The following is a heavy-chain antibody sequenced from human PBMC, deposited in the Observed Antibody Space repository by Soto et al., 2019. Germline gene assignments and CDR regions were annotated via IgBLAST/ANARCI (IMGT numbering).Heavy chain of an antibody. D-gene: IGHD2-2*01. CDR3: ARWPQLKKGFDY. Sequence: SETLSLTCTVSGGTISSYYWSWIRQPPGKGLEWIGYIYYSGSTNYNPSLKSRVTISVDTSKNQFSLKLSSVTAADTAVYYCARWPQLKKGFDYWGQGTLVTVS. CDR2: IYYSGST. V-gene: IGHV4-59*01. J-gene: IGHJ4*02. CDR1: GGTISSYY.